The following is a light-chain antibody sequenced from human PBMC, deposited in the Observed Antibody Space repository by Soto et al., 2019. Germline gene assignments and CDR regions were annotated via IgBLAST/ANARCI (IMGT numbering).Light chain of an antibody. V-gene: IGKV3-20*01. Sequence: EIVLTQSPGTLSLSPGERATLSCRTSESVSDSQLAWYQQKPGQAPRLLIYGVSSRATGIADRFSGSGSGTDFTLTISRLEPEDFALYYCQQYGSSRWTFGQGTKVDIK. CDR2: GVS. CDR1: ESVSDSQ. CDR3: QQYGSSRWT. J-gene: IGKJ1*01.